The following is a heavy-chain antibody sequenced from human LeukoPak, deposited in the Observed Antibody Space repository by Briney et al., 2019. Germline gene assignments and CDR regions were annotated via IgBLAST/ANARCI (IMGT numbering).Heavy chain of an antibody. D-gene: IGHD3-22*01. CDR1: GGSISHYY. V-gene: IGHV4-31*03. Sequence: SETLSLTCSVSGGSISHYYWSWIRQHPGKGLEWIGYIYYSGSTYYNPSLKSRVTISVDTSKNQYSLKLSSVTAADTAVYYCARGDYYDSSGYYSPWGQGTLVTVSS. CDR2: IYYSGST. CDR3: ARGDYYDSSGYYSP. J-gene: IGHJ5*02.